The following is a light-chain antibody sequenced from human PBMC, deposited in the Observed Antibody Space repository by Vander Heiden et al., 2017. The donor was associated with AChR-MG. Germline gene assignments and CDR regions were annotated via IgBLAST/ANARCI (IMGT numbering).Light chain of an antibody. Sequence: QSVLTQPPSASGTPGQRVTISCSGSNSNIGSNTVNWYQQLPGTAPKLLMYSNNQRPSGVPDRFSGSTSGTLASLAISGLQSEDEADYFCAAWDDSLHWVFGGGTKLTVL. CDR1: NSNIGSNT. CDR2: SNN. CDR3: AAWDDSLHWV. J-gene: IGLJ3*02. V-gene: IGLV1-44*01.